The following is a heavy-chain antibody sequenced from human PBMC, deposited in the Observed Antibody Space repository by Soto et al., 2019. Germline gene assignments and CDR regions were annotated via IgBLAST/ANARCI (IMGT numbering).Heavy chain of an antibody. V-gene: IGHV4-30-4*01. Sequence: SETLSLTCTVSGGSISSGDYFWSWIRQSPGKGLQWIGYIYDSGSSYYNPSLKSRVTMSVDTSKNQFSLKLSSVTAADTAVYYCARGGGYDSFDFWGQGIQVTVSS. CDR3: ARGGGYDSFDF. J-gene: IGHJ4*02. CDR1: GGSISSGDYF. D-gene: IGHD2-15*01. CDR2: IYDSGSS.